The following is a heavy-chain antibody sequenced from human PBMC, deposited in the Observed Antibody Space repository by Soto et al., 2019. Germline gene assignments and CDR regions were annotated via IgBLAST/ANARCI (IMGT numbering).Heavy chain of an antibody. Sequence: VQLLESGGGLVQPGESLRLSCAASGFTFSDYAMAWVRQAPGKGLEWVSGISGRGDRTHYADSVKGRFTISRDNSKNTVYVQMNSLRVADTAIYYCAKVWDYDILTGYYTEAFDIWGQGTMVTVSS. CDR3: AKVWDYDILTGYYTEAFDI. D-gene: IGHD3-9*01. CDR1: GFTFSDYA. CDR2: ISGRGDRT. J-gene: IGHJ3*02. V-gene: IGHV3-23*01.